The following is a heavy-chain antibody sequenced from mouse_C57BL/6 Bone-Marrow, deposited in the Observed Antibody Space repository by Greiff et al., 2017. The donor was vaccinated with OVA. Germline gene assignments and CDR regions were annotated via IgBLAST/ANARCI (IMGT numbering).Heavy chain of an antibody. CDR1: GFTFSSYA. CDR2: ISDGGSYT. Sequence: DVKLVESGGGLVKPGGSLKLSCAASGFTFSSYAMSWVRQTPEKRLEWVATISDGGSYTYYPDNVKGRFTISRDNAKNNLYLQMSHLKSEDTAMYYCARQPLDYWGQGTTLTVSS. J-gene: IGHJ2*01. CDR3: ARQPLDY. V-gene: IGHV5-4*03.